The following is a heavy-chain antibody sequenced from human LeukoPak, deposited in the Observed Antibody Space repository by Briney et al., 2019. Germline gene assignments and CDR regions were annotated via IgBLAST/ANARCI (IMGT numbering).Heavy chain of an antibody. J-gene: IGHJ4*02. Sequence: PGGSLRLSCAASGFTVSSNYMSWVRQAPGKGLEWVSVIYSGGSTYYADSVKGRFTISRDNAKNSLYLQMNSLRAEDTAVYYCARDLRFLEWLLSGRGYWGQGTLVTVSS. CDR1: GFTVSSNY. V-gene: IGHV3-66*01. CDR2: IYSGGST. D-gene: IGHD3-3*01. CDR3: ARDLRFLEWLLSGRGY.